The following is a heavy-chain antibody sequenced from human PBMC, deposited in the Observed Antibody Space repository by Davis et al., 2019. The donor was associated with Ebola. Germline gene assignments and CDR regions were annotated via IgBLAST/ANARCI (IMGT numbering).Heavy chain of an antibody. CDR1: GGSISSYY. Sequence: PSETLSLTCTVSGGSISSYYWSWIRQPPGKGLEWIGYIHYSGSTNYNPSLKSRVTISVDTSKNQFSLKLSSVTAADTAVYYCARGVPSYCSSTSCFGPGGNYYYYMDVWGKGTTVTVSS. J-gene: IGHJ6*03. V-gene: IGHV4-59*12. CDR2: IHYSGST. D-gene: IGHD2-2*01. CDR3: ARGVPSYCSSTSCFGPGGNYYYYMDV.